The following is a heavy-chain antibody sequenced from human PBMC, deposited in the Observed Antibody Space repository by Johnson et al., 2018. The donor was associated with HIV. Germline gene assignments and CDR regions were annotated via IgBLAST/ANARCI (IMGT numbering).Heavy chain of an antibody. CDR3: AREGFVVLPAAMRLFAFDS. V-gene: IGHV3-48*04. D-gene: IGHD2-2*01. J-gene: IGHJ3*02. CDR1: GFSFSSYA. Sequence: VQLVESGGGLVQPGGSLRLSCAASGFSFSSYAMSWVRQAPGKGLEWVSYISMSGRTIYYADSVKGRFTISRDNAKNSLYLQMNSLRAEDTAVYYCAREGFVVLPAAMRLFAFDSGGQGTMVTVSS. CDR2: ISMSGRTI.